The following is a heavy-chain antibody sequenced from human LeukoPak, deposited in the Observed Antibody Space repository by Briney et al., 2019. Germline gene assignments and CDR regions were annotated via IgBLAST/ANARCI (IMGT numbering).Heavy chain of an antibody. CDR3: GTDTAMDLDY. Sequence: ASVKVSCKVSGYSLSELSMHWVGQAPGKGLEWMGGFDPEDGETIYAQKFQGRVTMTEDTSTDTAYMELSSLRSEDTAVYYCGTDTAMDLDYWGQGTLVTVSS. J-gene: IGHJ4*02. V-gene: IGHV1-24*01. D-gene: IGHD5-18*01. CDR2: FDPEDGET. CDR1: GYSLSELS.